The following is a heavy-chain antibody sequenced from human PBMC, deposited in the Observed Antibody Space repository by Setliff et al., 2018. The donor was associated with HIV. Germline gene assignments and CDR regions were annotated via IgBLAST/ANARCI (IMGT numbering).Heavy chain of an antibody. J-gene: IGHJ3*02. D-gene: IGHD3-16*01. CDR1: GGFISSSSYY. CDR2: IHYSGST. CDR3: ARVPLGERAFDI. Sequence: SETLSLTCTVSGGFISSSSYYWGWIRQPPGKGLEWIGSIHYSGSTYYNPSLKRRVTISVDTSKNQFSLKLSSATAADTAVYYCARVPLGERAFDIWGQGTMVTVSS. V-gene: IGHV4-39*07.